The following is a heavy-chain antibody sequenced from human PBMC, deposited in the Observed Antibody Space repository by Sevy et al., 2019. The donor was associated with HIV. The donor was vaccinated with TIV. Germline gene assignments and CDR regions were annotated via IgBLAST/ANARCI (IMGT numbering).Heavy chain of an antibody. J-gene: IGHJ5*01. CDR2: IWYDGRTE. D-gene: IGHD1-1*01. V-gene: IGHV3-33*01. CDR3: ARDAARVIVPTAGFDS. Sequence: GGSLRLSCVASGFSLRSFSMHWVRQAPGKGLEWVAAIWYDGRTERYAYSVQGRFTISRDNSKKTLYLQMNSLRDEDTAIYYCARDAARVIVPTAGFDSWGQGTLVTVSS. CDR1: GFSLRSFS.